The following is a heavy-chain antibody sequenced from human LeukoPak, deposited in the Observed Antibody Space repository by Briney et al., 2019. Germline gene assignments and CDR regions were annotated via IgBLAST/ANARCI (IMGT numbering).Heavy chain of an antibody. CDR1: GFTFDDYA. CDR2: ISWNSGSI. CDR3: AKDARGGFDY. J-gene: IGHJ4*02. Sequence: GGSLRLSCAASGFTFDDYAMYWVRQAPGKGLEWVSGISWNSGSIGYADSVKGRFTISRDNAKNSLYLQMNSLRAEDTALYYCAKDARGGFDYWGQGTLVTVSS. V-gene: IGHV3-9*01. D-gene: IGHD3-16*01.